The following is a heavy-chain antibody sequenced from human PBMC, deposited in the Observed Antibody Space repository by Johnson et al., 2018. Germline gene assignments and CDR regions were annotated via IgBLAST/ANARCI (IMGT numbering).Heavy chain of an antibody. CDR3: AKDIGYYYDSSGYYSYYYYGMDG. CDR1: GGTFSSYA. Sequence: QVQLVQSGAEVEKPGSSVKVSCKASGGTFSSYAISWVRQAPGQGLEWMGWMNPNSGNTGYAQKFQGRVTMTRNTSISTAYMELSSLRSEDTAFYYCAKDIGYYYDSSGYYSYYYYGMDGWGQGTTVTVSS. V-gene: IGHV1-8*01. CDR2: MNPNSGNT. D-gene: IGHD3-22*01. J-gene: IGHJ6*02.